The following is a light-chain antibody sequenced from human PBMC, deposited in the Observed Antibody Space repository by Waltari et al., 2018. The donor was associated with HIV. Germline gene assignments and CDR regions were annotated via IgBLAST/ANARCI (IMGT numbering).Light chain of an antibody. CDR1: TSNIGSHT. Sequence: QSVLNQPPSASGTPGQRVTIACSGSTSNIGSHTVTWYQQLPGTAPKLLIHGNDRRPSGVPARFSGSKSGASASLAISGLRSEDEADYYCATWDDSLNGHWVFGGGTKLTVL. J-gene: IGLJ3*02. CDR3: ATWDDSLNGHWV. CDR2: GND. V-gene: IGLV1-44*01.